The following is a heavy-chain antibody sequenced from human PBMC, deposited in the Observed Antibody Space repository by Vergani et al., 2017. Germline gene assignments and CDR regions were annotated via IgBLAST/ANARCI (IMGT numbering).Heavy chain of an antibody. CDR1: GYTFTSYY. D-gene: IGHD6-6*01. Sequence: QVQLVQSGAEVKKPGASVKVSCKASGYTFTSYYMHWVRQAPGQGLEWMGIINPSGGSTSYAQKFQGRVTMTRDTSTSTVYMELSSLRSEDTAVYYCARDEIPYSSFYEIDYWGQGTLVTVSS. CDR2: INPSGGST. V-gene: IGHV1-46*01. CDR3: ARDEIPYSSFYEIDY. J-gene: IGHJ4*02.